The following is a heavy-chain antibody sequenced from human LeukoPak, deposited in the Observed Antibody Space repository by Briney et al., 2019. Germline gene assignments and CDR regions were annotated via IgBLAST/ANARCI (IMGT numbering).Heavy chain of an antibody. CDR1: GFTFSNYW. Sequence: PGGSLRLSCTASGFTFSNYWMHWVRQAPGKGLVWASRINTDGRSTDYADFVKGRFTISRDNAKNTLYLQMNSLRAEDTAVYYCAGDPMALDWFDPWGLGTPVTVSS. CDR3: AGDPMALDWFDP. J-gene: IGHJ5*02. V-gene: IGHV3-74*01. CDR2: INTDGRST. D-gene: IGHD3-10*01.